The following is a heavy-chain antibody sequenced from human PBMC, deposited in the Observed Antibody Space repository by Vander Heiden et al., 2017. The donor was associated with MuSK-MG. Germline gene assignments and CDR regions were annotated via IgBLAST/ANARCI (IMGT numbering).Heavy chain of an antibody. D-gene: IGHD5-12*01. V-gene: IGHV1-2*02. CDR2: INPHTGGT. CDR1: GYTFNPYY. Sequence: QMRLVQSGAEVRKPGASVKVSCKGSGYTFNPYYIHGVRPPPGQGLEWRGWINPHTGGTQYADNGQGRVTITRDSSITTGDLEVSSPSYAATAMYYCVGEVKYEVATDEAFDIWGQGGTVPVSS. CDR3: VGEVKYEVATDEAFDI. J-gene: IGHJ3*02.